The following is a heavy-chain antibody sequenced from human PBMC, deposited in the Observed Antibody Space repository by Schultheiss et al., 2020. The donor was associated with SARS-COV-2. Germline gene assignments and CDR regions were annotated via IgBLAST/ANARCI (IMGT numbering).Heavy chain of an antibody. J-gene: IGHJ4*02. CDR2: IYTSGST. V-gene: IGHV4-34*01. D-gene: IGHD3-10*01. CDR3: ARGPSGD. Sequence: SETLSLTCAVYGGSFSGYYWSWIRQPPGKGLEWIGRIYTSGSTYYNPSLKSRVTISVDTSKNQFSLKLSSVTAADTAVYYCARGPSGDWGQGTLVTVSS. CDR1: GGSFSGYY.